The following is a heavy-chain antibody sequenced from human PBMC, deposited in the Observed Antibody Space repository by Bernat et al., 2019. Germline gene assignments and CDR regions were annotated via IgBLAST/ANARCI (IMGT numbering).Heavy chain of an antibody. CDR1: GFIFNNYA. J-gene: IGHJ4*02. V-gene: IGHV4-39*01. CDR2: IYYSGST. Sequence: VQLVESGGGLVQPGGSLRLSCAPSGFIFNNYAMSWIRQPPGKGLEWIGSIYYSGSTYYNPSLKSRVTISVDTSKNQFSLKLSSVTAADTAVYYCARSHSSSWYRFDYWGQGTLVTVSS. D-gene: IGHD6-13*01. CDR3: ARSHSSSWYRFDY.